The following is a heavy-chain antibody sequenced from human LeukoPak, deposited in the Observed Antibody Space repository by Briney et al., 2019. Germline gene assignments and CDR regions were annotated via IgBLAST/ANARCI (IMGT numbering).Heavy chain of an antibody. J-gene: IGHJ5*02. CDR3: ARGPSPKSRIAVAGNWFDP. D-gene: IGHD6-19*01. CDR2: IYYSGST. CDR1: GGSISSGGYY. Sequence: SQTLSLTCAVSGGSISSGGYYWSWIRQHPGKGLEWIGDIYYSGSTYYTPSLKSRVTISVDTSKNQFSLKLSSVTAADTAVYYCARGPSPKSRIAVAGNWFDPWGQGTLVTVSS. V-gene: IGHV4-31*11.